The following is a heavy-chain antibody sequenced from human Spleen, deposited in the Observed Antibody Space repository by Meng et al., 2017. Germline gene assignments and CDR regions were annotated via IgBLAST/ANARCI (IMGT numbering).Heavy chain of an antibody. CDR2: IYYSGST. J-gene: IGHJ4*02. CDR1: GGSISSSSYH. CDR3: ARVSSKTGWFGELLSARFDY. V-gene: IGHV4-39*07. Sequence: SETLSLTCTVSGGSISSSSYHWGWIRQPPGKGLEWIGSIYYSGSTYYNPSLKSRVTISVDTSNNQFSLKLSSVTAADTAVYYCARVSSKTGWFGELLSARFDYWGQGTLVTVSS. D-gene: IGHD3-10*01.